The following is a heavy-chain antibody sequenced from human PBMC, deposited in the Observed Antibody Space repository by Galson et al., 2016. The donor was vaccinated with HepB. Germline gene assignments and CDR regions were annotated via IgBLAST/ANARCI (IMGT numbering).Heavy chain of an antibody. Sequence: CAISGDSVSSNSAAWNWFRQSPSRGLEWLGRTYYRSQWYSNYGVSVRGRININADTSKNQFSLHLRSVTPEDMAVYFSARYTSTWYIDSWGQGTLVTVSS. CDR1: GDSVSSNSAA. CDR2: TYYRSQWYS. J-gene: IGHJ4*02. CDR3: ARYTSTWYIDS. V-gene: IGHV6-1*01. D-gene: IGHD2-2*01.